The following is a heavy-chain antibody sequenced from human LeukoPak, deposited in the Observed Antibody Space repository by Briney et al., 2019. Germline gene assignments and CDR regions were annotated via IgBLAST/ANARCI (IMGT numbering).Heavy chain of an antibody. V-gene: IGHV4-59*01. CDR1: GGSISSYY. J-gene: IGHJ3*02. Sequence: PSETLSLTCTVSGGSISSYYWSWIRQPPGKGLEWIGYIYYSGSTNYNPSLKSRVTISVDTSKNQFSLKLSSVTAADTAVYYCARAKGVWDAFDIWGQGTMVTVSS. CDR3: ARAKGVWDAFDI. D-gene: IGHD3-10*01. CDR2: IYYSGST.